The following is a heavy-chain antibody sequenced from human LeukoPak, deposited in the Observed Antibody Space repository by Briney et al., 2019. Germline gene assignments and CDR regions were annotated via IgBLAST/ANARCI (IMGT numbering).Heavy chain of an antibody. CDR3: ARPNRPGIAAAGAPDY. J-gene: IGHJ4*02. D-gene: IGHD6-13*01. CDR2: ISAYNGNT. Sequence: ASVKVSCKASGYTFTSYGISWVRQAPGQGLEWMGWISAYNGNTNYAQKLQGRVTMTTDTSTSTAYMELRGLRSDDTAVYYCARPNRPGIAAAGAPDYWGQGTLVTVSS. V-gene: IGHV1-18*01. CDR1: GYTFTSYG.